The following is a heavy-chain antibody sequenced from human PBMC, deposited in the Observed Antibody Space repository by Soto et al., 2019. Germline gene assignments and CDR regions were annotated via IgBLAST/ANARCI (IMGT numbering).Heavy chain of an antibody. D-gene: IGHD3-22*01. CDR2: ISGSGKST. CDR3: AKGLDYSDSSRYSYFAY. J-gene: IGHJ4*01. V-gene: IGHV3-23*01. Sequence: GGSLRLSCAASGFIFSKYAMSWVRQAPGKGLEWVSGISGSGKSTYYADSVKGRFTISRDNSKNTLYLQMNSLRAEATAVYYCAKGLDYSDSSRYSYFAYWGHGTRVTVSS. CDR1: GFIFSKYA.